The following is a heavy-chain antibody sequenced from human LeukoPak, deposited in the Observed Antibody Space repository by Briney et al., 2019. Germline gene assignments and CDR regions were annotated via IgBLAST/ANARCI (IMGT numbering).Heavy chain of an antibody. CDR1: GFTFSSPA. V-gene: IGHV3-30*18. D-gene: IGHD1-26*01. CDR3: AKPYYGEGYYYGMDV. J-gene: IGHJ6*02. CDR2: ISYDGSNK. Sequence: PGGSLRLSCAASGFTFSSPAMSWVRQAPGKGLEWVAVISYDGSNKYYADSVKGRFTISRDNSKNTLYLQMNSLRAEDTAVYYCAKPYYGEGYYYGMDVWGQGTTVTVSS.